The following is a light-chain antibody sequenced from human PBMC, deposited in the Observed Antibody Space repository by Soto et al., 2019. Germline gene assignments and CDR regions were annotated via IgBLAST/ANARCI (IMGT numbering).Light chain of an antibody. Sequence: EIVMTQSQPTLSVSPGERVTLSCRASQSVSSNLAWYQQKPGQAPRLLIYGTSTRATGIPGRFSGSGSGTEFTLTISSLQSEDFAVYYCQQYNNWPPNTFGQGTKLEIK. J-gene: IGKJ2*01. CDR1: QSVSSN. CDR3: QQYNNWPPNT. V-gene: IGKV3-15*01. CDR2: GTS.